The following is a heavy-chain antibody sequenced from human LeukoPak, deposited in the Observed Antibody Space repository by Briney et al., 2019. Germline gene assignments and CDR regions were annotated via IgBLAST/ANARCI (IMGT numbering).Heavy chain of an antibody. CDR3: ARVGTAIAEYFDY. CDR1: GGSISSSSYY. D-gene: IGHD5-18*01. CDR2: IYYSGST. J-gene: IGHJ4*02. V-gene: IGHV4-39*07. Sequence: PSEALSLTCTVSGGSISSSSYYWGWIRQPPGKGLEWIGSIYYSGSTYYNPSLKSRVTISVDTSKNQFSLKLSSVTAADTAVYYCARVGTAIAEYFDYWGQGTLVTVSS.